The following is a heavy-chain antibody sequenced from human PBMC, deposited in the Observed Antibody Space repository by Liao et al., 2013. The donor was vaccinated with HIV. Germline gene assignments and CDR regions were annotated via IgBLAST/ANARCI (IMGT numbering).Heavy chain of an antibody. CDR1: GGSISSGSYY. D-gene: IGHD6-13*01. V-gene: IGHV4-61*02. CDR3: ARGKDSSPSTRTDRYFDL. Sequence: QVQLQESGPGLVKPSQTLSLTCTVSGGSISSGSYYWSWIRQPAGKGLEWIGRIYTSGSTNYNPSLKSRVTISVDTSKNQFSLKLSSVTAADTAVYYCARGKDSSPSTRTDRYFDLWGRGTLVTVSS. CDR2: IYTSGST. J-gene: IGHJ2*01.